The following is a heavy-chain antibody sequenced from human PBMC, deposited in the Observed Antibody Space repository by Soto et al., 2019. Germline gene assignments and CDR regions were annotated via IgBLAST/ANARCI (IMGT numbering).Heavy chain of an antibody. CDR1: GYTFTGSV. CDR3: ACVMDAITVTTLDC. V-gene: IGHV1-3*04. Sequence: AAVKVSCKASGYTFTGSVMHWVRQAPGQRLEWMGWINTGNGITQYSQRFQGRVTLTSDTSASTADMELTNLRSEDTALYYCACVMDAITVTTLDCGGQGILVT. D-gene: IGHD4-17*01. J-gene: IGHJ4*02. CDR2: INTGNGIT.